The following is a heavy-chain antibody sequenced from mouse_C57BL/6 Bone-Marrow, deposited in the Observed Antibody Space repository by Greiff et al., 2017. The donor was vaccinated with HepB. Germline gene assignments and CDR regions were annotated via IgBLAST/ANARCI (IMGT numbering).Heavy chain of an antibody. Sequence: EVKLMESGPGLVKPSQSLSLTCSVTGYSITSGYYWNWIRQFPGNKLEWMGYISYDGSNNYNPSLKNRISITRDTSKNQFFLKLNSVTTEDTATYYCASYDYDWPYWGQGTSVTVSS. CDR2: ISYDGSN. J-gene: IGHJ4*01. V-gene: IGHV3-6*01. CDR1: GYSITSGYY. D-gene: IGHD2-4*01. CDR3: ASYDYDWPY.